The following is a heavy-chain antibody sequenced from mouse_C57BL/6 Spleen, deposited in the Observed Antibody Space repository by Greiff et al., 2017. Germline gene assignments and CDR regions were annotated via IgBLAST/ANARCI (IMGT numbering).Heavy chain of an antibody. Sequence: QVQLQQPGAELVKPGASVKMSCKASGYTFTSYWITWVKQRPGKGLEWIGDIYPGSGSTNYNEKFKSKATLTVDTSASTAYMQLRSLTSEDSAVYYCARSITTVVATPIDYWGQGTTLTVSS. D-gene: IGHD1-1*01. V-gene: IGHV1-55*01. CDR1: GYTFTSYW. CDR2: IYPGSGST. CDR3: ARSITTVVATPIDY. J-gene: IGHJ2*01.